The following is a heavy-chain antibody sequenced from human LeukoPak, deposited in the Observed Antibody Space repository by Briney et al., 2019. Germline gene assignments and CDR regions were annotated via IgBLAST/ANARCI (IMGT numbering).Heavy chain of an antibody. CDR3: ARQAGYFDWLDY. Sequence: SETLSLTCAISGYSISSGYYWGWIRQPPGKGLEWIGSIYHSGSTYYNPSLKSRVTISVDTSKNQFSLKLSSVTAADTAVYYCARQAGYFDWLDYWGQGTLVTVSS. J-gene: IGHJ4*02. V-gene: IGHV4-38-2*01. CDR2: IYHSGST. D-gene: IGHD3-9*01. CDR1: GYSISSGYY.